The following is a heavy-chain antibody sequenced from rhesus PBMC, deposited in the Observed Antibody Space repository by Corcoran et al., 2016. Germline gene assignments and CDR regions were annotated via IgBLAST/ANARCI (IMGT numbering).Heavy chain of an antibody. Sequence: EVQLVETGGGLVQPGGSLILSCGASAFTFRTYGMICVLPAPGKGLEWVSAIKSGGGDTWYADSVRGRFTISRDNSRNTLSLQMNSLRIEDTAVYYCAKGTAAINGLDSWGQGVVVTVSS. D-gene: IGHD3S6*01. CDR3: AKGTAAINGLDS. V-gene: IGHV3S5*01. J-gene: IGHJ6*01. CDR1: AFTFRTYG. CDR2: IKSGGGDT.